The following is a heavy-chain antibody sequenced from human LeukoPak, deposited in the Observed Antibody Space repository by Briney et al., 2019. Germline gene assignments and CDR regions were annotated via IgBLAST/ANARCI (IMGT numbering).Heavy chain of an antibody. V-gene: IGHV4-59*08. Sequence: PSETLSLTCTVSGGSISSYYWNWIRQPPGKGLEWIGYIYYSGSTNYNPSLKSRVTISVDTSKNQFSLKLSSVTAADTAVYYCARHGNHVGGIQLWLSLDYWGQGTLVTVSS. D-gene: IGHD5-18*01. CDR3: ARHGNHVGGIQLWLSLDY. CDR2: IYYSGST. J-gene: IGHJ4*02. CDR1: GGSISSYY.